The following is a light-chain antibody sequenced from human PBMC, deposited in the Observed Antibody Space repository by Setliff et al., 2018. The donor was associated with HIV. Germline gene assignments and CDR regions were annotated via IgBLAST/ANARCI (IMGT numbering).Light chain of an antibody. Sequence: HSALTQPASVSGSPGQSITISCTGTSSDVGGYNYVSWYQQHPGKAPKLMIYDVSKRPSGVSNRFSGSKSGNTASLTISGLQAEDEADYYCSSYTSSSTRVFGTGTKVTVL. V-gene: IGLV2-14*01. CDR3: SSYTSSSTRV. J-gene: IGLJ1*01. CDR2: DVS. CDR1: SSDVGGYNY.